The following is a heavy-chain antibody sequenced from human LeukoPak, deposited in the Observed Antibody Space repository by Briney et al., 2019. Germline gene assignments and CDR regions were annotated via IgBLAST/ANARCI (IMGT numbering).Heavy chain of an antibody. CDR1: GGSIASNNW. CDR3: ARGSSGSTGLFDY. J-gene: IGHJ4*02. D-gene: IGHD1-1*01. Sequence: SETLSLTCTVSGGSIASNNWWSWVRQPPGKGLQWIGEIYHSGSTNHDPSLKSRVTISADKSKNQFSLKLSSVTAADTAVYYCARGSSGSTGLFDYWGQGTPVTVSS. V-gene: IGHV4-4*02. CDR2: IYHSGST.